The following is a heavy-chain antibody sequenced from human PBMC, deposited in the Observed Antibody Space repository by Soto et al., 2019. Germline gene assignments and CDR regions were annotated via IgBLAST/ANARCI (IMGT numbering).Heavy chain of an antibody. D-gene: IGHD1-7*01. CDR3: VKGGLELSMDV. J-gene: IGHJ6*02. CDR1: GFTFSSYA. V-gene: IGHV3-64D*06. Sequence: XGSLRLSCSASGFTFSSYAMHWVRQAPGKGLEYVSAISSNGGSTYYADSVKGRFTISRDNSKNTLYLQMSSLRAEDTAVYYCVKGGLELSMDVWGQGTTVTVSS. CDR2: ISSNGGST.